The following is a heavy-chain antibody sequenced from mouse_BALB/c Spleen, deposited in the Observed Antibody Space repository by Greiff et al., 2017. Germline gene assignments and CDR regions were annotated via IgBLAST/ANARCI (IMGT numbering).Heavy chain of an antibody. CDR3: ARSGYYGSSHIDY. Sequence: VQLQQSGAELVRPGALVKMSCKASGFNINDYYMNWVKQRPEQGLEWIGWIDPENGNTIYDPKFQGKASITADTSSNTAYLQLSSLTSEDTAVYYCARSGYYGSSHIDYWGQGTTLTVSS. CDR1: GFNINDYY. D-gene: IGHD1-1*01. J-gene: IGHJ2*01. V-gene: IGHV14-1*02. CDR2: IDPENGNT.